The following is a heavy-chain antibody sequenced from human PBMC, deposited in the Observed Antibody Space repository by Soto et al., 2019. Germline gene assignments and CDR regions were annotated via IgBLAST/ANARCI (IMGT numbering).Heavy chain of an antibody. V-gene: IGHV4-31*03. Sequence: PSETLSLTCTVSGGSISSGGYYWSWIRQHPGKGLEWIGYIYYSGSTYYNPSLKSRVTISVDTSKNQFSLKLSSVTAADTAVYYCARSAGSYYDSSGYLRPYYYYGMDVWGQGTTVTVSS. J-gene: IGHJ6*02. CDR3: ARSAGSYYDSSGYLRPYYYYGMDV. CDR2: IYYSGST. D-gene: IGHD3-22*01. CDR1: GGSISSGGYY.